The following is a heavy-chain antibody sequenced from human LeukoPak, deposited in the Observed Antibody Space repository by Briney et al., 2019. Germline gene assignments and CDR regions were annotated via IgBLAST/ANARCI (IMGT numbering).Heavy chain of an antibody. CDR3: ARHQPSLRYFDWLFFGDY. D-gene: IGHD3-9*01. Sequence: PSETLSLTCTVSGGSISSSSYYWGWIRQPPGKGLEWIGSIYYSGSTYYNPSLKSRVTISVDTSKNQFSLKLSSVTAADTAVYYCARHQPSLRYFDWLFFGDYWGQGTLVTVSS. CDR2: IYYSGST. CDR1: GGSISSSSYY. V-gene: IGHV4-39*01. J-gene: IGHJ4*02.